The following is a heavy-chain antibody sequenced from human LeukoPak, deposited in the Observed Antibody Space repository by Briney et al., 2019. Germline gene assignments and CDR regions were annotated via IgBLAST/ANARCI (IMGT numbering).Heavy chain of an antibody. CDR2: ISYDGSNK. Sequence: GGSLRLSCAASGFTFSSYGMHWVRQAPGKGLEWVAVISYDGSNKYYADSVKGRFTISRDNSKNTLYLQMNSLRAEDTAVYYCARDKGSYYDFDYWGQGTLVTVSS. CDR3: ARDKGSYYDFDY. D-gene: IGHD1-26*01. V-gene: IGHV3-30*03. CDR1: GFTFSSYG. J-gene: IGHJ4*02.